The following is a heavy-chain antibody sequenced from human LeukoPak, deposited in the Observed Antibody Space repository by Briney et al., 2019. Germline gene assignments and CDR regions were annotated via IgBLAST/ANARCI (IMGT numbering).Heavy chain of an antibody. D-gene: IGHD6-13*01. CDR3: ARLSRGAAAGFDY. CDR1: GGSFSGYY. V-gene: IGHV4-34*01. Sequence: SETLSLTCAVYGGSFSGYYWSWIRQPPGKGLEWIGEINHSGSTKYNPSLKSRVTISLDTSKKQFSLNLSSVTAADTAVYYCARLSRGAAAGFDYWGQGTLVTVSS. CDR2: INHSGST. J-gene: IGHJ4*02.